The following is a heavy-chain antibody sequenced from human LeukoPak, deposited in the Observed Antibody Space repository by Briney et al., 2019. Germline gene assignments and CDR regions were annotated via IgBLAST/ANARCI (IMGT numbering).Heavy chain of an antibody. CDR1: GYTFTSYD. V-gene: IGHV1-8*01. Sequence: GASVKVSCKASGYTFTSYDINWVRQATGQGLEWMGWMNPNSGNTGYAQKFQGRVTMTRDTPISTAYMELSRLRSDDTAVYYCAREGLTKITMVRGVIDYWGQGTLVTVSS. D-gene: IGHD3-10*01. J-gene: IGHJ4*02. CDR3: AREGLTKITMVRGVIDY. CDR2: MNPNSGNT.